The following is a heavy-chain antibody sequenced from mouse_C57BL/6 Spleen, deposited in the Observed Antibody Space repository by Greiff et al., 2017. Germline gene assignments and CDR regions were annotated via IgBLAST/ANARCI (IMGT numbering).Heavy chain of an antibody. CDR3: ARGEYDARFAY. CDR2: INPNNGGT. D-gene: IGHD2-14*01. CDR1: GYTFTDYN. J-gene: IGHJ3*01. V-gene: IGHV1-18*01. Sequence: EVQLQQSGPELVKPGASVKIPCKASGYTFTDYNMDWVKQSHGKSLEWIGDINPNNGGTIYNQKFKGKATLTVDKSSSTAYMELRSLTSEDTAVYYCARGEYDARFAYWGQGTLVTVSA.